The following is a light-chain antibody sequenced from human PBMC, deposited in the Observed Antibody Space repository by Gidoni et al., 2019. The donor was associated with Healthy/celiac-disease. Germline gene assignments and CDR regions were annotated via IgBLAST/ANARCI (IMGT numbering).Light chain of an antibody. CDR2: AAS. Sequence: DIQMTQSPSSLSASVGDRVTITSRASQSISSYLTWYQQKPGKAPKLLIYAASSLQSGVPSRFSGSGSGTDCTLTIRSLQTEDFATYYCQQSYSTAPVTFGGGTKVEIK. CDR3: QQSYSTAPVT. CDR1: QSISSY. J-gene: IGKJ4*01. V-gene: IGKV1-39*01.